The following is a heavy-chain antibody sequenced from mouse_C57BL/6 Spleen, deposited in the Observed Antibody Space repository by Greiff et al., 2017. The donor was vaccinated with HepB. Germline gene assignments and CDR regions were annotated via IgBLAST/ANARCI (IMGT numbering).Heavy chain of an antibody. V-gene: IGHV1-26*01. CDR3: ARRGYYDYDGGFDY. CDR2: INPNNGGT. J-gene: IGHJ2*01. Sequence: VQLQQSGPELVKPGASVKISCKASGYTFTDYYMNWVKQSHGKSLEWIGDINPNNGGTSYNQKFKGKATLTVDKSSSTAYMELRSRTSEDSAVYYCARRGYYDYDGGFDYWGQGTTLTVSS. CDR1: GYTFTDYY. D-gene: IGHD2-4*01.